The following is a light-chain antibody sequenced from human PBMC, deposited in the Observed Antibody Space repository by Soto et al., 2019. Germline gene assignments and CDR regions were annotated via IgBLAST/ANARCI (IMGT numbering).Light chain of an antibody. Sequence: EVVLTQSPGTLSLSPGERATLSFRASQSISQSLAWYQQRPGQSPRLLIYDASRRATGIPDRFTGSGFGTDFTLTISRLEPEDFAVYYCQQYGSSPWTFGQGTKVDIK. J-gene: IGKJ1*01. CDR1: QSISQS. CDR3: QQYGSSPWT. CDR2: DAS. V-gene: IGKV3-20*01.